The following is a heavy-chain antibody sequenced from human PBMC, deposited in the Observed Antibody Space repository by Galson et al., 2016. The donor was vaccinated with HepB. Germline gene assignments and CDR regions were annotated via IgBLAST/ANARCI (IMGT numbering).Heavy chain of an antibody. CDR3: ARASPLVAMSTTPDGFDI. V-gene: IGHV4-31*11. J-gene: IGHJ3*02. CDR2: IYYSRTT. Sequence: TLSLTCDVSGGSISSGGYYWSWIRQLPGNGLEWIGYIYYSRTTYYNPSLRSRVAISLDTSKNQFSLRLTSVTAADTAVYYCARASPLVAMSTTPDGFDIWGQGTWVSVSS. D-gene: IGHD5-24*01. CDR1: GGSISSGGYY.